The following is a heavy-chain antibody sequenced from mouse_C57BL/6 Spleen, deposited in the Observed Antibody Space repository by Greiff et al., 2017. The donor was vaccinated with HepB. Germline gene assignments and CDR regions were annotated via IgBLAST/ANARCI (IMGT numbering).Heavy chain of an antibody. D-gene: IGHD1-1*01. Sequence: EVKLMESGPGLVKPSQSLSLTCSVTGYSITSGYYWNWIRQFPGNKLEWMGYISYDGSNNYNPSLKNRISITRDTSKNQFFLKLNSVTTEDTATYYCARTTTVVAPYYAMDYWGQGTSVTVSS. CDR2: ISYDGSN. J-gene: IGHJ4*01. V-gene: IGHV3-6*01. CDR1: GYSITSGYY. CDR3: ARTTTVVAPYYAMDY.